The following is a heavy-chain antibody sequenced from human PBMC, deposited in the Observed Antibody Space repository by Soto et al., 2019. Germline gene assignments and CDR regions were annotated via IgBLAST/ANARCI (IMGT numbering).Heavy chain of an antibody. CDR3: ASEPPYSSLSGNAFDI. D-gene: IGHD6-6*01. CDR2: IIPIFVTA. CDR1: GGTFSSYA. Sequence: HVQLVQSGAEVKKPGSSVKVSCKASGGTFSSYAISWVRQAPGQGLEWMGGIIPIFVTANYAQKFQGRVTITADESTRTAYLGLSSMRSEDTAVYYCASEPPYSSLSGNAFDIRGQGKMGTVSS. V-gene: IGHV1-69*01. J-gene: IGHJ3*02.